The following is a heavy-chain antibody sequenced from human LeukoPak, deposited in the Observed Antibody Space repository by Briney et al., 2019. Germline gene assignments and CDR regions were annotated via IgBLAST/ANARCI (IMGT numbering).Heavy chain of an antibody. Sequence: PSETLSLTCAVYGGSFSGYYWSWIRQPPGKGLGWIGEINHSGSTNYNPSLKSRVTISVDTSKNQFSLKLSSVAAADTAVYYCARGGDWFDPWGQGTLVTVSS. D-gene: IGHD3-10*01. CDR2: INHSGST. V-gene: IGHV4-34*01. J-gene: IGHJ5*02. CDR1: GGSFSGYY. CDR3: ARGGDWFDP.